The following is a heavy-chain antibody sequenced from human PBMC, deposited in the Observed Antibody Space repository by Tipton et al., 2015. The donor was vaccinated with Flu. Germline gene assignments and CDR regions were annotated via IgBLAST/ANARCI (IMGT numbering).Heavy chain of an antibody. J-gene: IGHJ4*02. Sequence: SLRLSCAASGFTFSSYGMHWVRQAPGKGLEWVAVISYDGSNKYYADSVKGRFTISRDKSKNTLYLQMNSLRAEDTAIYYCTKVIPEIVAGLDYWGQGTLVTVSS. D-gene: IGHD5-12*01. CDR1: GFTFSSYG. CDR3: TKVIPEIVAGLDY. V-gene: IGHV3-30*18. CDR2: ISYDGSNK.